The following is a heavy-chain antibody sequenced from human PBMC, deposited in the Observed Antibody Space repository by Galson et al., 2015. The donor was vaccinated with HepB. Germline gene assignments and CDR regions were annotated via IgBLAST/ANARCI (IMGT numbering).Heavy chain of an antibody. J-gene: IGHJ4*02. CDR1: GYTFTSYG. Sequence: SVKVSCKASGYTFTSYGISWVRQAPGQGLEWMGWISAYNGNTNYAQKLQGRVTMTTDTSTSTAYMELSSLRSEDTAVYYCARAVVVPAAMGYYFDYWGQGTLVTVSS. D-gene: IGHD2-2*01. CDR2: ISAYNGNT. CDR3: ARAVVVPAAMGYYFDY. V-gene: IGHV1-18*01.